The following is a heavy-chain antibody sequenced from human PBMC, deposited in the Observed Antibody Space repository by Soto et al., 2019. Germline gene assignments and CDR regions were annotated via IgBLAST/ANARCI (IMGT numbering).Heavy chain of an antibody. V-gene: IGHV4-59*01. CDR2: IYYSGST. CDR3: ARGGGYFDWSSWFDP. D-gene: IGHD3-9*01. CDR1: GGSISSYY. Sequence: KASETLSLTCTVSGGSISSYYWSWIRQPPGKGLEWIGYIYYSGSTNYNPSLKSRVTISVDTSKNQFSLKLSSVTAADTAVYYCARGGGYFDWSSWFDPWGQGTLVTVSS. J-gene: IGHJ5*02.